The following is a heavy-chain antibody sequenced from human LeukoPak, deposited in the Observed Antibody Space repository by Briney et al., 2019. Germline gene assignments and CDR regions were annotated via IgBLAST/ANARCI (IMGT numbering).Heavy chain of an antibody. V-gene: IGHV4-59*01. J-gene: IGHJ6*03. D-gene: IGHD5-24*01. CDR3: ARWLQLDRYYYMDV. CDR1: GGSISSYY. CDR2: IYYSGST. Sequence: SETLSLTCTVSGGSISSYYWSWIRQPPGKGLEWIGYIYYSGSTNYNPSLKSRVTISVDTSKNQFSLKLSSVTAADTAVYYCARWLQLDRYYYMDVWGIGTTVTVSS.